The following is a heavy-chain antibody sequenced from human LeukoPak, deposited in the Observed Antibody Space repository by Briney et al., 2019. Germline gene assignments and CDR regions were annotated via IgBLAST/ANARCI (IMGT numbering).Heavy chain of an antibody. CDR3: ARDRAFGGVIGAFDI. CDR1: GFTFSSYW. D-gene: IGHD3-16*01. Sequence: GGSLRLSCAASGFTFSSYWMSWVRQAPGKGLEWVADINQDGSEKYYVDSVKGGFTISRDNAKNSLYMQMNSLRAEDTAVYYCARDRAFGGVIGAFDIWGQGTMVTVSS. V-gene: IGHV3-7*01. J-gene: IGHJ3*02. CDR2: INQDGSEK.